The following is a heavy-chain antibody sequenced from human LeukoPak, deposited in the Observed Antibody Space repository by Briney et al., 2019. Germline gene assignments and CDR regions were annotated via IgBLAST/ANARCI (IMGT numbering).Heavy chain of an antibody. CDR2: INPNSGGT. J-gene: IGHJ5*02. CDR3: ARDSPYDYGDYWFDP. D-gene: IGHD4-17*01. Sequence: ASAKVSCKASGYTFTGYYMHWVRQAPGQGLEWMGRINPNSGGTNYAQKFQGRVTMTRDTSISTAYMELSRLRSDDTAVYYCARDSPYDYGDYWFDPWGQGTLVTVSS. V-gene: IGHV1-2*06. CDR1: GYTFTGYY.